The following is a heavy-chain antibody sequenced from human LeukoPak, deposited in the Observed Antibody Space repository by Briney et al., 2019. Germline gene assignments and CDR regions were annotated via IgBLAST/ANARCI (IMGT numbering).Heavy chain of an antibody. V-gene: IGHV1-18*01. J-gene: IGHJ6*02. CDR2: ISAYNGNT. D-gene: IGHD3-3*01. CDR1: GYTFTSYG. Sequence: ASVKVSCKASGYTFTSYGISWVRQAPGQGLEWMGWISAYNGNTNYAQKPQGRVTMTTDKSTSTAYMELSSLRSEDTAVYYCARDLTISGYGMDVWGQGTTVTVSS. CDR3: ARDLTISGYGMDV.